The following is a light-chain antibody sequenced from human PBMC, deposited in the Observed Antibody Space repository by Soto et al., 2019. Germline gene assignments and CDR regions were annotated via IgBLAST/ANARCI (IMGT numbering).Light chain of an antibody. CDR3: NSYRHSTTLV. Sequence: QSVLTQPASVSGSPGQSITIPCTGTSSDVGGYNSVSWFQQHPSKAPKLIIYEVSHRPSGVSIRFSGSKSGNTASLTISGLQAEDEADYYCNSYRHSTTLVFGTGTKLTVL. CDR2: EVS. J-gene: IGLJ1*01. CDR1: SSDVGGYNS. V-gene: IGLV2-14*01.